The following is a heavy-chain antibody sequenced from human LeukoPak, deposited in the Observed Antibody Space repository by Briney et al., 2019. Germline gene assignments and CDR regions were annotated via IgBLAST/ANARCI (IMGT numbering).Heavy chain of an antibody. J-gene: IGHJ4*02. D-gene: IGHD1-1*01. CDR1: GFTFSKFA. Sequence: GGSLRLSCAAAGFTFSKFAMHWVRQAPGKGLEWVAVVSYDGSYRYYADSVKGRFTISRDNSKNTLYLQMNSLRAEDTAVYYCARAPGYGAAYYFDYWGQGTLVTVSS. CDR2: VSYDGSYR. CDR3: ARAPGYGAAYYFDY. V-gene: IGHV3-30*04.